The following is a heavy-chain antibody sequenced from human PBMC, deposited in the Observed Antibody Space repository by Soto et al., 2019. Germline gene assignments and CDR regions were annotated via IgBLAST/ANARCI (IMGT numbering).Heavy chain of an antibody. J-gene: IGHJ4*02. CDR2: IYPGDSYT. CDR3: ARDYDYALDS. V-gene: IGHV5-51*01. CDR1: RYSFISYW. Sequence: SLMISCKGSRYSFISYWIGWVRQTPGKGLEWMGIIYPGDSYTRYSPSFQGQVTISVDKSISTAYLQWNSLKASDTAIYYCARDYDYALDSWRQGTLVTVSS. D-gene: IGHD3-16*01.